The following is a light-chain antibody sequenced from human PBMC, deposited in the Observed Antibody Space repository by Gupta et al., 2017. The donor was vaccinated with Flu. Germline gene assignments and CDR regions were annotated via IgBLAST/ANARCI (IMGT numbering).Light chain of an antibody. CDR1: SGDLGGYNY. V-gene: IGLV2-14*01. J-gene: IGLJ3*02. Sequence: QSALTQPASVSGSPGQSITISCTGSSGDLGGYNYVSWYQQHPGKAPKLIIVEVSNRPSGVYNRCSSAKSGKTASLTISGLEAEDEAYYYRSSYTNTITFVLLGGGTKLTVL. CDR3: SSYTNTITFVL. CDR2: EVS.